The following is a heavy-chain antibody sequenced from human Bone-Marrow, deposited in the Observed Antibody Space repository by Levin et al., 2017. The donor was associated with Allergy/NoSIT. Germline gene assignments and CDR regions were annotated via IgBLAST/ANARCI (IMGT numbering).Heavy chain of an antibody. D-gene: IGHD1-26*01. CDR2: ISGSGSGT. CDR1: GFTFSNYA. V-gene: IGHV3-23*01. Sequence: GGSLRLSCAASGFTFSNYAMSWVRQAPGKGLEWVSAISGSGSGTYYADSVRGRFTIPRDNSKNTLYLQMNSLRAEDTAVYYCAKRASLLDSWGQGTLVTVSS. J-gene: IGHJ5*01. CDR3: AKRASLLDS.